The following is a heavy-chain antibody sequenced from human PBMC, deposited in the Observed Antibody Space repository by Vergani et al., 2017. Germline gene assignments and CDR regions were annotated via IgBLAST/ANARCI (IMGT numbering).Heavy chain of an antibody. CDR3: AKDGYYDFWSGYYTVFYFDY. J-gene: IGHJ4*02. CDR1: GFTFSSYA. V-gene: IGHV3-23*01. CDR2: ISGSGGIT. D-gene: IGHD3-3*01. Sequence: EVQLLESGGGLVQPGGSLRLSCAASGFTFSSYAMSWVRQAPGKGLEWVSAISGSGGITYYADSVKGRFTIARDNSKNTLYLQMNSLRAEDTAVYYCAKDGYYDFWSGYYTVFYFDYWGQGTLVTVSS.